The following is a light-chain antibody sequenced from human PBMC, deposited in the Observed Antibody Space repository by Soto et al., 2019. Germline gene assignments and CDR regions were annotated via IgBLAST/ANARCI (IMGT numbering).Light chain of an antibody. CDR2: AAS. CDR1: QSVSTN. CDR3: QQYNFWPQT. J-gene: IGKJ4*02. V-gene: IGKV3-15*01. Sequence: ETVMTQSPATLSVSPGERATLSCRASQSVSTNLAWYQQKPGQAPRLLISAASTRATGIPARFSGRGSGTEFTLTISSLQSEDFALYYCQQYNFWPQTFGGGTKVDI.